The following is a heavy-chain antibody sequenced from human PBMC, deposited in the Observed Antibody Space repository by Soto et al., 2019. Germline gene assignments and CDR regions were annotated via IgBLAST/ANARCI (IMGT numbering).Heavy chain of an antibody. CDR2: INHSGST. V-gene: IGHV4-34*01. D-gene: IGHD6-6*01. Sequence: SETLSLTCAVYGGSFSGYYWSWIRQPTGKGLEWIGEINHSGSTNYNPSLKSRVTISVDTSKNQFSLKLSSVTAADTAVYYCARSARRGKSLDYWGQGTLVTVSS. CDR3: ARSARRGKSLDY. CDR1: GGSFSGYY. J-gene: IGHJ4*02.